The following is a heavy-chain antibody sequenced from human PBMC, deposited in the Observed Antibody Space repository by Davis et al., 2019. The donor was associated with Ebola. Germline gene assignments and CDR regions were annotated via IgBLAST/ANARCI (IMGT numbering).Heavy chain of an antibody. Sequence: GESLKISCAASGFTFSSYAMHWVRQAPGKGLEWISHIWVGSSTTHYADSVTGRFTISSDNAKSSLYLQMNSLRDEDTAVYYCTRDHSYAFDIWGQGTMVAVPS. CDR1: GFTFSSYA. CDR2: IWVGSSTT. CDR3: TRDHSYAFDI. V-gene: IGHV3-48*02. D-gene: IGHD4-11*01. J-gene: IGHJ3*02.